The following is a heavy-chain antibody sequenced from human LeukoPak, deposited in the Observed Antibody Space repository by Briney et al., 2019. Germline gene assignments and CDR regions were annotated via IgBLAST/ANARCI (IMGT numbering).Heavy chain of an antibody. CDR2: IYYSGST. CDR3: ARGHYGPGIGTYPN. V-gene: IGHV4-59*12. Sequence: PSETLSLTCTVSGASISPNYWSWFRQPPGKGLEWIGYIYYSGSTSYNPSLKSRVTISLDTSKNRFSLKLSSVTAADTAVYYCARGHYGPGIGTYPNWGQGTLVTVSA. J-gene: IGHJ4*02. CDR1: GASISPNY. D-gene: IGHD3-10*01.